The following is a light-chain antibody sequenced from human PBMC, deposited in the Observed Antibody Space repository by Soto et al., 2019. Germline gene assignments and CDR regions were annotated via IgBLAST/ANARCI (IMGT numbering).Light chain of an antibody. Sequence: SYELTQPPSVSVSLGQMARITCSGEALPKKYAYWYQQKPGQFPVLVIYKDSERPSGIPERFSSSSSGTIVTLTISGVQAEDEADYYCLSADSSGTYVVFGGGTKLTVL. CDR3: LSADSSGTYVV. J-gene: IGLJ2*01. CDR2: KDS. V-gene: IGLV3-16*01. CDR1: ALPKKY.